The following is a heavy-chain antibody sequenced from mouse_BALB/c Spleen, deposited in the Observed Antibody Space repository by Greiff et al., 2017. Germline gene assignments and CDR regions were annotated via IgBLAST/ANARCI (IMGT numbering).Heavy chain of an antibody. Sequence: QAQLQQSGAELAKPGASVKMSCKASGYTFTSYWMHWVKQRPGQGLGWIGYINPSTGYTEYNQKFKDKATLTADKSSSTAYMQLSSLTSEDSAVYYCARWLLQVYWGQGTTLTVSS. D-gene: IGHD2-3*01. CDR3: ARWLLQVY. J-gene: IGHJ2*01. CDR1: GYTFTSYW. V-gene: IGHV1-7*01. CDR2: INPSTGYT.